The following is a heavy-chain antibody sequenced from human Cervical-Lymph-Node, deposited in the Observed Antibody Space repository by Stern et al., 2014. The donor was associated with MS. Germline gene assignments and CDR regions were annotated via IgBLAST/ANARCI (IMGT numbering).Heavy chain of an antibody. Sequence: MQLVESGGGVVQPGRSLRLSCAASGFIFSSYAMHWVRQAPGKGLDWVAFLSNEGNKQFYADSVKGRFPISRDNSNNTLYLQMNSLRPEDTAVYYCARDTCRGGGCYFRYWGQGILITVSS. D-gene: IGHD2-15*01. V-gene: IGHV3-30-3*01. CDR3: ARDTCRGGGCYFRY. CDR2: LSNEGNKQ. CDR1: GFIFSSYA. J-gene: IGHJ4*02.